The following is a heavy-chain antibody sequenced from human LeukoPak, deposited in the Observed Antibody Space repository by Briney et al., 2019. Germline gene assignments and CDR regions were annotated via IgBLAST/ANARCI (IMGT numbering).Heavy chain of an antibody. Sequence: SETLSLTCTVSGGSISSSSYYWGWLRQPPGKGLEWIGSIYYSGSTYYNPSLKSRVTISVDTSKNQFSLKLSSVTAADTAVYYCARQKDITMIVVVTPFDYWGQGTLVTVSS. CDR1: GGSISSSSYY. CDR2: IYYSGST. J-gene: IGHJ4*02. D-gene: IGHD3-22*01. V-gene: IGHV4-39*01. CDR3: ARQKDITMIVVVTPFDY.